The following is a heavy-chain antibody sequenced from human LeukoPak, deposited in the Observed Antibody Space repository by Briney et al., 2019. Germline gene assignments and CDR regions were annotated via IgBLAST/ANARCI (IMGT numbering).Heavy chain of an antibody. CDR2: IIPIFGTA. CDR3: ASSDIVVVPADQATGNGMDV. J-gene: IGHJ6*02. Sequence: ASVKVSCKASGGTFSSYAISWVRQAPGQGLEWMGGIIPIFGTANYAQKFQGRVTITADESTSTAYMELSSLRSEDTAVYYCASSDIVVVPADQATGNGMDVWGQGTTATVSS. D-gene: IGHD2-2*01. CDR1: GGTFSSYA. V-gene: IGHV1-69*13.